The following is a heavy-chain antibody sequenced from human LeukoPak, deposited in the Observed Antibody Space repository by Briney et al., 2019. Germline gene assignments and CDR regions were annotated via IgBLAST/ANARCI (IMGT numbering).Heavy chain of an antibody. J-gene: IGHJ6*02. CDR1: GGSFSGYY. Sequence: PSETLSLTCAVYGGSFSGYYWSWIRQPPGKGLEWIGEINHSGSTNYNPSLKSRVTISVDTSKNQFSLKLSSVTAADTAVYYCARYSVTTGLNYYYYGMDVWGQGTTVTVSS. D-gene: IGHD4-17*01. CDR2: INHSGST. CDR3: ARYSVTTGLNYYYYGMDV. V-gene: IGHV4-34*01.